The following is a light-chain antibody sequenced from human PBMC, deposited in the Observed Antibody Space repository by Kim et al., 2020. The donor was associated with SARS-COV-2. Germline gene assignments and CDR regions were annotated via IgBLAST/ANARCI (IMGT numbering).Light chain of an antibody. CDR1: QSFLHNDGNTY. Sequence: DMEITQTALYSPAIIEQLASISCRSTQSFLHNDGNTYLSWLQQRPGQHPRLLIYRVSNRFSGVPDRFSGSGAGTDFTLRISSVEADDVAVYYCMQATQFPLTFAGGTKVSIK. CDR3: MQATQFPLT. CDR2: RVS. V-gene: IGKV2-24*01. J-gene: IGKJ4*01.